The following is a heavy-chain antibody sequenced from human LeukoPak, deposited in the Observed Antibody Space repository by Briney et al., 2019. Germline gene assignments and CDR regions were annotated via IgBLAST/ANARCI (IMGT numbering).Heavy chain of an antibody. J-gene: IGHJ4*02. D-gene: IGHD2-2*01. CDR3: ARHPPDCSSTSCYPYFDY. CDR1: GYSFTSYW. CDR2: IYPGDSDT. V-gene: IGHV5-51*01. Sequence: GESLKISGKGSGYSFTSYWIGWVRQMPGKGLEWMGIIYPGDSDTRYSPSFQGQVTISADKSISTAYLQWSSLKASDTAMYYCARHPPDCSSTSCYPYFDYWGQGTLVTVSS.